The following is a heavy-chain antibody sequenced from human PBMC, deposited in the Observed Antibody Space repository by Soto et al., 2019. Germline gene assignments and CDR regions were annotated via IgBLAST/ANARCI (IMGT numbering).Heavy chain of an antibody. V-gene: IGHV1-18*01. J-gene: IGHJ4*02. CDR2: ISAYNGNT. D-gene: IGHD5-18*01. CDR3: ARDPYRQDHTAMGQFDY. CDR1: GYTFTSYG. Sequence: QVQLVQSGAEVKKPGASVKVSCKASGYTFTSYGISWVRQAPGQGLEWMGWISAYNGNTNYAQKLQGRVTMTTDTSTSTAYMELRSLGSDDTAVYYCARDPYRQDHTAMGQFDYWGQGTLVTVSS.